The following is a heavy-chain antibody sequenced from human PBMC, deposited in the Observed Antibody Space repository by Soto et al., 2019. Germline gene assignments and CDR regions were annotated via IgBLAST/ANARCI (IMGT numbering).Heavy chain of an antibody. D-gene: IGHD1-26*01. Sequence: ASVKVSCKASGGSFSSFAFSWVRQAPGQGLEWMGVINPHGGSTAYAQKFKGRVTLTRDTSASTVYMEVSSLTSEDTAMYYCARSSGGNFGIIIEGTNWFAPWGQGTLVTVSS. CDR3: ARSSGGNFGIIIEGTNWFAP. CDR1: GGSFSSFA. V-gene: IGHV1-46*01. J-gene: IGHJ5*02. CDR2: INPHGGST.